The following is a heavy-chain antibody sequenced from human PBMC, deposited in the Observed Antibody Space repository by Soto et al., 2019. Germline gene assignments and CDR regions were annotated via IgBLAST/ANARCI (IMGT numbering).Heavy chain of an antibody. D-gene: IGHD3-16*01. CDR3: ARDGEVNWFVP. J-gene: IGHJ5*02. Sequence: QVQLVQSGAEVKKPGASVKVSCTASGYTFTSYGISWVRQAPAQGLAWMGWISAYNGNTNYTQKLHGRVTMTTDTSTSTDYMELRSLSSDDTAVYYCARDGEVNWFVPWGQGTLVTVSS. CDR1: GYTFTSYG. CDR2: ISAYNGNT. V-gene: IGHV1-18*01.